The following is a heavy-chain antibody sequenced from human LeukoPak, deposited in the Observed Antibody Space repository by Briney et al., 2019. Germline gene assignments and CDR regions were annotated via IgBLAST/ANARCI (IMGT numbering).Heavy chain of an antibody. V-gene: IGHV3-23*01. J-gene: IGHJ4*02. CDR3: AKEQDGDYVRYTHY. CDR2: ISGSGGST. Sequence: GGSLRLSCAASGFTFSSYAMSWVRQAPGKGLEWVSAISGSGGSTYYADSVKGRFAISRDNSKNTLFLQLSSLRADDTAVYHCAKEQDGDYVRYTHYWGQGTLVTVSS. CDR1: GFTFSSYA. D-gene: IGHD4-17*01.